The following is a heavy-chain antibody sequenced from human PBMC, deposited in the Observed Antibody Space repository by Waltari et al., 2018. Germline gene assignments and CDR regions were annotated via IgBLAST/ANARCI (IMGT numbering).Heavy chain of an antibody. D-gene: IGHD3-3*01. CDR3: TRGDFWTGSYTDAYAMDV. CDR2: IGGAGTT. J-gene: IGHJ6*02. Sequence: QLLDSGGDLAQPGGSLRLSCEASGFTFRNYAINWVRQAPGRGVEGVVGIGGAGTTYYADPVKGRFTLSRDNSKNTLQLQMNSLRPEDSAVYFCTRGDFWTGSYTDAYAMDVWGHGTTVTVSS. CDR1: GFTFRNYA. V-gene: IGHV3-23*01.